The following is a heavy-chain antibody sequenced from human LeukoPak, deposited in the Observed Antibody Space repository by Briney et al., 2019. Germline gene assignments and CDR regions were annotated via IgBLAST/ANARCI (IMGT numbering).Heavy chain of an antibody. Sequence: SATLSLTCTVSGGSVGSGSYYWSWIRQPPGKGLEWIGYIYYSGSTNYNPSLKSRVTISVDTSKNQFSLKLSSVTAADTAVYYCARGPYDFPDYWGQGTLVTVSS. D-gene: IGHD3-3*01. CDR2: IYYSGST. CDR1: GGSVGSGSYY. J-gene: IGHJ4*02. CDR3: ARGPYDFPDY. V-gene: IGHV4-61*01.